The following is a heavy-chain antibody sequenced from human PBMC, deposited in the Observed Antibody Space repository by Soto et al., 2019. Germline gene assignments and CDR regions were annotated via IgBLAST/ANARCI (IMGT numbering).Heavy chain of an antibody. J-gene: IGHJ6*02. CDR2: ISYDGSNK. CDR1: GFTFSSYA. D-gene: IGHD2-2*01. Sequence: GSLRLSCAASGFTFSSYAMHWVRQAPGKGLEWVAVISYDGSNKYYADSVKGRFTISRDNSKNTLYLQMNSLRAEDTAVYYCARDRTIVVVPAAPGGYYYYYGMDVWGQGTTVTVSS. V-gene: IGHV3-30-3*01. CDR3: ARDRTIVVVPAAPGGYYYYYGMDV.